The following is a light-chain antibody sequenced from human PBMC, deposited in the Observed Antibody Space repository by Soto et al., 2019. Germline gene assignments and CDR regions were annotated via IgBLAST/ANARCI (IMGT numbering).Light chain of an antibody. V-gene: IGKV2-28*01. CDR1: QTLLHSNGYTY. J-gene: IGKJ2*01. CDR2: WGS. Sequence: EMAMTQSPRSLAVTPGEPASISCRSSQTLLHSNGYTYLDGYLQKPGQSPQLLIYWGSNRASGVPDRFSGSGSGTDFTLKISRVEAEDVGIFYCMQGLRPMYTFGQGTKLEIK. CDR3: MQGLRPMYT.